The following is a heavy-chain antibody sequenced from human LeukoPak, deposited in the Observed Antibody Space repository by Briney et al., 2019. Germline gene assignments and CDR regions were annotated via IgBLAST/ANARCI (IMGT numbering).Heavy chain of an antibody. D-gene: IGHD3-16*01. CDR1: GGSLHNHG. Sequence: GAAVKVSCKHSGGSLHNHGISWIQQEPGERLEWMGRVIAIVGTAEYGQKRQGKVTTNPDESPTTVSLDLSSLRSESTTPYYSARAGDSYVAGRGDGYCHHWGRGTLVSV. V-gene: IGHV1-69*11. CDR2: VIAIVGTA. CDR3: ARAGDSYVAGRGDGYCHH. J-gene: IGHJ1*01.